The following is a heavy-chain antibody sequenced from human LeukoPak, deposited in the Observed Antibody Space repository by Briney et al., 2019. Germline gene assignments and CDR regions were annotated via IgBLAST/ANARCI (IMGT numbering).Heavy chain of an antibody. CDR3: VRDRELNY. CDR1: GGSISSSSYY. V-gene: IGHV4-39*07. D-gene: IGHD1-7*01. Sequence: SETLSLTCTVPGGSISSSSYYWGWIRQPPGKGLEWIGSIYYSGSTYYNPSLKSRVTISVDTSKNQFSLKLTSVTAADTAVYYCVRDRELNYWGQGTLVTVSS. J-gene: IGHJ4*02. CDR2: IYYSGST.